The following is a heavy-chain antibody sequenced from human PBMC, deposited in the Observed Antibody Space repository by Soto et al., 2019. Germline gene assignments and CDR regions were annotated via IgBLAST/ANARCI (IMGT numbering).Heavy chain of an antibody. V-gene: IGHV4-59*08. Sequence: PSETLSLTCTVSGGSIRSYYWSWIRQSPGKGLEWIGYIYDRGSTNYNPSLKSRVTTSVDTSKNKFSLKLSSVTAADTAVYYCASHWHDLLVGYWAPGTLVTVSS. CDR2: IYDRGST. J-gene: IGHJ4*02. D-gene: IGHD1-1*01. CDR1: GGSIRSYY. CDR3: ASHWHDLLVGY.